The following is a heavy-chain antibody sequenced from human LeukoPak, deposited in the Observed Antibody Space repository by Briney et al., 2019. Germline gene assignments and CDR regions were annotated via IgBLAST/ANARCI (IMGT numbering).Heavy chain of an antibody. D-gene: IGHD5-24*01. CDR3: AKDIGPDGYNDYFDY. Sequence: PGGSLRLSCAASGFTFSSYAMSWVRQAPGKGLEWVSAISGSGGSTYYADSVKGRFTISRDNSKNTLYLQMNSLRAEDTAVYYCAKDIGPDGYNDYFDYWGQGTLVTVSS. J-gene: IGHJ4*02. CDR2: ISGSGGST. CDR1: GFTFSSYA. V-gene: IGHV3-23*01.